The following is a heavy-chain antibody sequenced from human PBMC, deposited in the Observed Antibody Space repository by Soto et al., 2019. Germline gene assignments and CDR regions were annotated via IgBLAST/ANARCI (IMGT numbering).Heavy chain of an antibody. J-gene: IGHJ4*02. CDR2: IWYDGSNK. CDR1: GFTFSSYG. Sequence: GGSLRLSCAASGFTFSSYGMHWVRQAPGKGLEWVAVIWYDGSNKYYADSVKGRFTISRDNSKNTLYLQMNSLRAEDTAVYYCARDLVYYGSGSYYTEYYFDYWGQGTLVTVSS. CDR3: ARDLVYYGSGSYYTEYYFDY. V-gene: IGHV3-33*01. D-gene: IGHD3-10*01.